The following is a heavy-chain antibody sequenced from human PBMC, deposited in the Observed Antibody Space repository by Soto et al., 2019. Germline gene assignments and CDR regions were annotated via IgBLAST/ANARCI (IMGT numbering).Heavy chain of an antibody. CDR2: IRSKTYGGTT. CDR1: GFIFSNDG. CDR3: VRGGGVAGNYWHSDL. J-gene: IGHJ2*01. V-gene: IGHV3-49*04. Sequence: SGGSLRLSCRGSGFIFSNDGFSWVRQAPGKGLEWVSFIRSKTYGGTTEYAASVKGRFTISRDDSQGIAYLQMNSLKTDDTGVYHCVRGGGVAGNYWHSDLWGRGTLVTVSS. D-gene: IGHD6-19*01.